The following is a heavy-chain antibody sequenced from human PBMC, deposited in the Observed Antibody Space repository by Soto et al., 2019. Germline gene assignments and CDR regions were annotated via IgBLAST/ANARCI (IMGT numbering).Heavy chain of an antibody. D-gene: IGHD6-13*01. CDR3: ARDSRQQLGLKFDY. CDR2: IIPIFGTA. CDR1: GGTFSSYA. Sequence: ASVKVSCKASGGTFSSYAISWVRQAPGQGLEWMGGIIPIFGTANYAQKFQGRVTITADESTSTAYMELSSLRSEDTAVYYCARDSRQQLGLKFDYWGQGTLVTVSS. J-gene: IGHJ4*02. V-gene: IGHV1-69*13.